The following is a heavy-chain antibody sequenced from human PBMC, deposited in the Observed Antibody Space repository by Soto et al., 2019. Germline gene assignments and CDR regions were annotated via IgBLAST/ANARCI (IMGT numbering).Heavy chain of an antibody. D-gene: IGHD2-15*01. CDR2: IYYSRST. CDR3: ASVDELGYCSGGSCYSVFHSFDP. Sequence: SETLSLTCTVSGGSISSYYWSWIRQPPGKGLEWMGYIYYSRSTNYNPSLKSRVTISVDTSKNQFSLKVSSVTAADTAVYYCASVDELGYCSGGSCYSVFHSFDPWGQGTLVTVSS. V-gene: IGHV4-59*01. CDR1: GGSISSYY. J-gene: IGHJ5*02.